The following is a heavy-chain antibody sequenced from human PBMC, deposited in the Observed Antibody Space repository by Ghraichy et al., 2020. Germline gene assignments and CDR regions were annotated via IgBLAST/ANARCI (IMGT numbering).Heavy chain of an antibody. CDR3: AREEGSDTKNWFDP. Sequence: ASVKVSCKASGYTFTGYYMHWVRQAPGQGLEWMGWINPNSGGTNYAQKFQGRVTMTRDTSISTAYMELSRLRSDDTAVYYCAREEGSDTKNWFDPWGQGTLVTVSS. V-gene: IGHV1-2*02. CDR1: GYTFTGYY. J-gene: IGHJ5*02. CDR2: INPNSGGT.